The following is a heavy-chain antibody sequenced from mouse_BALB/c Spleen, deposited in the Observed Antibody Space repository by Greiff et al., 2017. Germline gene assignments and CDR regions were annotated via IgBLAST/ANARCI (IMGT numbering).Heavy chain of an antibody. J-gene: IGHJ3*01. Sequence: EVKLVESGGGLVQPGGSRKLSCAASGFTFSSFGMHWVRQAPEKGLEWVAYISSGSSTIYYADTVKGRFTISRDNPNNTLFLQMTSLRSEDTAMYYFARSMDSLHGNPWFAYWGQGTLVTVSA. V-gene: IGHV5-17*02. D-gene: IGHD2-1*01. CDR1: GFTFSSFG. CDR2: ISSGSSTI. CDR3: ARSMDSLHGNPWFAY.